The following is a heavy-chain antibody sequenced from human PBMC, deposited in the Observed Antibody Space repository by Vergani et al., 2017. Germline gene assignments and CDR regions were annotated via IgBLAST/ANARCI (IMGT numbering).Heavy chain of an antibody. Sequence: EVQLVESGGGLVQPGGSLRLSCAASRFTFSSYWMSWVRQAPGEGLEWVANIKQDGSEKYYVDSAEGRFTISRDNAKNSLYLQMNSLRAEDTAVYYCAGTPTAYSGGYLSYFDYWGQGTLVTVSS. CDR2: IKQDGSEK. J-gene: IGHJ4*02. V-gene: IGHV3-7*03. CDR3: AGTPTAYSGGYLSYFDY. D-gene: IGHD1-26*01. CDR1: RFTFSSYW.